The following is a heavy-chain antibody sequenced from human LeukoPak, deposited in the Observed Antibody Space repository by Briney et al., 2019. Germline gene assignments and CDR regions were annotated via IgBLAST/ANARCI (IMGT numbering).Heavy chain of an antibody. D-gene: IGHD3-10*01. J-gene: IGHJ4*02. V-gene: IGHV4-59*01. CDR3: ARVFYRLEEYYFDY. Sequence: SETLSLTCTVSGGSISSYYWSWLRQPPGKGLEWIGYIYYSGSTNYNPSLKSRVTISVDTSKNQFSLKLSSVTAADTAVYYCARVFYRLEEYYFDYWGQGTLVTVSS. CDR1: GGSISSYY. CDR2: IYYSGST.